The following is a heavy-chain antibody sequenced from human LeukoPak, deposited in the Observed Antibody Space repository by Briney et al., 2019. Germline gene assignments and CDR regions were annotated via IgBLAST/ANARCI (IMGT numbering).Heavy chain of an antibody. V-gene: IGHV3-30*18. CDR2: ISYDGSDK. CDR3: AKDRTGGTYYFAIDY. Sequence: GGSLRLSCAASGFTFSSYGMHWVRQAPSKGLEWVAVISYDGSDKDYADSVKGRFTISRDNSKNTLYLQMNSLRAEDTAVYYCAKDRTGGTYYFAIDYWGQGTLVTVSS. J-gene: IGHJ4*02. CDR1: GFTFSSYG. D-gene: IGHD1-26*01.